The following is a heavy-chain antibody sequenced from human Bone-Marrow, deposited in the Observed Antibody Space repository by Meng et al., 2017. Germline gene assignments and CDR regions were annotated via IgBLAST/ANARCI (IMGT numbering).Heavy chain of an antibody. CDR3: ARDGDY. Sequence: QGQMVESGGGVVQPGRSLRLSCSASCFTFSSSGMHCVRQAPGKGLGWVAVIWYDGSNKCYADSVKGRFTISRDNSKNTLYLQMNSLRAEDTAVYYCARDGDYWGQGTLVTVSS. V-gene: IGHV3-33*01. CDR1: CFTFSSSG. J-gene: IGHJ4*02. CDR2: IWYDGSNK.